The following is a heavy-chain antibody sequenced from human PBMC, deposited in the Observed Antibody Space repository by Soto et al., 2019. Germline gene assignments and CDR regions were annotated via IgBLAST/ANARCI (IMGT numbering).Heavy chain of an antibody. Sequence: QVQLVQSGAEVKKPGSSVKVSCTASGGTFSSYAISWVRQAPGQGLEWVGGIIPIFGTANYAQKFQGRDTITADEAKSTGHREGCSLRSEDTAGDYCALGCWGEVGMFSDWGQGTLVTVSS. J-gene: IGHJ4*02. D-gene: IGHD3-16*01. CDR1: GGTFSSYA. CDR2: IIPIFGTA. V-gene: IGHV1-69*01. CDR3: ALGCWGEVGMFSD.